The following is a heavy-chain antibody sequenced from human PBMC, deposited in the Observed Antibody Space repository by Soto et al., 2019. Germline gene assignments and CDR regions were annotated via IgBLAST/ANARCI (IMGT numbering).Heavy chain of an antibody. Sequence: GGSLRLSCAASGFTFSSYAMSWVRQAPGKGLEWVSAISGSGGSTYYADSVKGRFTISRDNSKNTLYLQMNSLRAEDTAVYYCAKGDTAMAKAPTHKFDYWGQGTLVTVSS. D-gene: IGHD5-18*01. V-gene: IGHV3-23*01. CDR1: GFTFSSYA. CDR3: AKGDTAMAKAPTHKFDY. CDR2: ISGSGGST. J-gene: IGHJ4*02.